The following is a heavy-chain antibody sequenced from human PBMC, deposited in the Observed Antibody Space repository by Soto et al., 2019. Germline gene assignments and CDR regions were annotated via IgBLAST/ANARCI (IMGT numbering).Heavy chain of an antibody. CDR3: AKDEGDTARVHQLTPAGIDY. CDR1: GFTFSSYG. CDR2: ISYDGSNK. Sequence: GGSLRLSCAASGFTFSSYGMHWVRQAPGKGLEWVGVISYDGSNKYYADSVKGRFTISRDNSKNTLYLQMNSLRAEGTAVYYCAKDEGDTARVHQLTPAGIDYWGQGTLVTVSS. D-gene: IGHD5-18*01. J-gene: IGHJ4*02. V-gene: IGHV3-30*18.